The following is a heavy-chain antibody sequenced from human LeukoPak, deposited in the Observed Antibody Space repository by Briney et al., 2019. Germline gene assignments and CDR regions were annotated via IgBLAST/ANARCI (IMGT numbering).Heavy chain of an antibody. CDR2: IYYSGST. V-gene: IGHV4-39*01. D-gene: IGHD2-2*01. Sequence: SEILSLTCTVSGGSISSSSYYWGWIRQPPGQGLEWIGIIYYSGSTYYNPSLKSRLTISVHTSKNQFSLKLSSVTATDTAVYYCARRGYCSSTSCYEYWFDPWGQGTLVTVSS. J-gene: IGHJ5*02. CDR3: ARRGYCSSTSCYEYWFDP. CDR1: GGSISSSSYY.